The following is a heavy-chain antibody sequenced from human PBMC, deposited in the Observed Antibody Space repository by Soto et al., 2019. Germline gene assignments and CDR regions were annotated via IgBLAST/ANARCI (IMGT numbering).Heavy chain of an antibody. CDR2: ISSSSSTI. J-gene: IGHJ6*02. V-gene: IGHV3-48*02. Sequence: PGGSLRLSCAASGFTFSSYSMNWVRQAPGKGLEWVSYISSSSSTIYYADSVKGRFTISRDNAKNSLYLQMNSLRDEDTAVYYCARGGLYSGSYYELGYYYYGMDVWGQGTTVTVSS. CDR1: GFTFSSYS. D-gene: IGHD1-26*01. CDR3: ARGGLYSGSYYELGYYYYGMDV.